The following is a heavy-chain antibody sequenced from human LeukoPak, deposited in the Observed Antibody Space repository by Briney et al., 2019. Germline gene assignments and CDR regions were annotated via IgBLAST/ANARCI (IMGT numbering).Heavy chain of an antibody. CDR3: SEGYFEPFAH. D-gene: IGHD2/OR15-2a*01. CDR2: LSYTGKT. Sequence: SEPLSLTCVVSGASVSSSHWNWIRQLPGKGLEWIGCLSYTGKTDYNPSLTSRVTISLDTSKNQVSLKLRFVTAADTAVYYCSEGYFEPFAHWGQGILVTVSS. V-gene: IGHV4-59*02. CDR1: GASVSSSH. J-gene: IGHJ4*02.